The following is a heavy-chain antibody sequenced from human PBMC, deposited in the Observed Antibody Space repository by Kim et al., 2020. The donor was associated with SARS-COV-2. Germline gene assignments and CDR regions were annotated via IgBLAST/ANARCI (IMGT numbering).Heavy chain of an antibody. CDR3: ARDLTSRSSGWLVL. J-gene: IGHJ4*02. D-gene: IGHD6-19*01. Sequence: AQKFQGRVTMTRDTSTNTVYMELSSLRSEDTAVYYCARDLTSRSSGWLVLWGQGTLVTVSS. V-gene: IGHV1-46*01.